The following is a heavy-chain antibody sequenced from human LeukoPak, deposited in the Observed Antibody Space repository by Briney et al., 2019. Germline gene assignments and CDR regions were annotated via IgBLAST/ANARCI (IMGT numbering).Heavy chain of an antibody. Sequence: PGGSLRLSCAASGFTFNNYGMHWGREAPGKGREWGAVISYDGRNIHYPGSVKGRFTISRDISTDTLWLQIHSLSTEDTAVYYCAKGPLRGTAAAIDYWGQGTLVTVSS. CDR1: GFTFNNYG. D-gene: IGHD2-2*01. CDR3: AKGPLRGTAAAIDY. J-gene: IGHJ4*02. CDR2: ISYDGRNI. V-gene: IGHV3-30*18.